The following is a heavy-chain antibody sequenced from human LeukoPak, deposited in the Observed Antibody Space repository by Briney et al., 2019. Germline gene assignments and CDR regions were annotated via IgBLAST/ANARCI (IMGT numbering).Heavy chain of an antibody. CDR2: IWYDGSNK. J-gene: IGHJ4*02. CDR1: GFTFSSYG. Sequence: GGSLRLSCAASGFTFSSYGMHWVRQAPGKGLEWVAFIWYDGSNKYYADSVKGRFTISRDNSKNTLYLQMNSLRAEDTAVYYCAKAGYFDFDYWGQGTLVTVSS. CDR3: AKAGYFDFDY. V-gene: IGHV3-30*02. D-gene: IGHD2-15*01.